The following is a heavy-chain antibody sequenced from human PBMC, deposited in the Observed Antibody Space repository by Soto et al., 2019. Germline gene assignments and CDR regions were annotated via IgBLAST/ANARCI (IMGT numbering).Heavy chain of an antibody. V-gene: IGHV1-18*01. J-gene: IGHJ6*02. CDR1: GYTFTSYG. CDR2: ISAYNGNT. CDR3: ARDSLAGFGPNYYYYGMDV. D-gene: IGHD3-10*01. Sequence: GASVKVSCKASGYTFTSYGISWVRQAPGQRLEWMGWISAYNGNTNYAQKLQGRVTMTTDTSTSTAYMELRSLRSDDTAVYYCARDSLAGFGPNYYYYGMDVWGQGTTVTVSS.